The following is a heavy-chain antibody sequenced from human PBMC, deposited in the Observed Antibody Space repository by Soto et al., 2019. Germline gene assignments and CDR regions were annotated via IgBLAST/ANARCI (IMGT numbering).Heavy chain of an antibody. CDR1: GFTFSSYS. CDR2: ISSSSSTI. V-gene: IGHV3-48*01. J-gene: IGHJ3*02. CDR3: ARDDRLPVVVASPSRSFAAFDI. D-gene: IGHD2-15*01. Sequence: GGSLRLSCAASGFTFSSYSMNWVRQAPGKGLEWVSYISSSSSTIYYAYSVKGRFTISRDNTKNSLYLQMNSLRAEDTAVYYCARDDRLPVVVASPSRSFAAFDIWGQGTMVTVSS.